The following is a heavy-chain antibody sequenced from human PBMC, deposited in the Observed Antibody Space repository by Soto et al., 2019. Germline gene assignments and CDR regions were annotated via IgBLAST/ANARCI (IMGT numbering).Heavy chain of an antibody. V-gene: IGHV1-18*04. D-gene: IGHD3-22*01. CDR3: ATEPIYYNDGSGYYPLGH. Sequence: GASVKVSCKASGYSFATYGFSWVRQAPGQGLECVGWISAHNGDTHYSQKFQGRVTLTTDTSTNTGYMELRSLTSDDTVVYFCATEPIYYNDGSGYYPLGHWGQGTLVTVSS. J-gene: IGHJ4*02. CDR2: ISAHNGDT. CDR1: GYSFATYG.